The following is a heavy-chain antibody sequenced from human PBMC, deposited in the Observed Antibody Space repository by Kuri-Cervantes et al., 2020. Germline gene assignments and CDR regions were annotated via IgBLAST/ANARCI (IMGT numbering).Heavy chain of an antibody. CDR3: TRDQLLGNWFDP. CDR2: IKTKTDGGTT. J-gene: IGHJ5*02. Sequence: GGSLRLSCAASGFTFTNARMSWVRQAPGKGLEWVGRIKTKTDGGTTDYAAPVKGRFTISRDDSKNTLYLQMNSLKTEDTAEYYCTRDQLLGNWFDPWGQGTLVTVSS. CDR1: GFTFTNAR. D-gene: IGHD2-2*01. V-gene: IGHV3-15*01.